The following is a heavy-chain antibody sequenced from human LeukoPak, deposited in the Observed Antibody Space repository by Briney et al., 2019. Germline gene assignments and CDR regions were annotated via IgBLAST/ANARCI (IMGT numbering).Heavy chain of an antibody. D-gene: IGHD5-24*01. Sequence: PSETLSLTCTVSGGSISSYYWSWIRQPPGKGLEWIGYIYYSGSTNYNPSLKSRVTISVDTSKNQFSLKLSSVTAADTAVYYCARGRDGYTILDYWGLGTLVTVSS. CDR2: IYYSGST. CDR1: GGSISSYY. V-gene: IGHV4-59*08. J-gene: IGHJ4*02. CDR3: ARGRDGYTILDY.